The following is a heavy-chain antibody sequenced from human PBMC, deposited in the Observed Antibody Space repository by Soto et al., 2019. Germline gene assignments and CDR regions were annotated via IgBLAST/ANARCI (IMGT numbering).Heavy chain of an antibody. CDR2: IIPIFGTA. CDR3: ARDHGEGSGYESVSEFYGRDV. J-gene: IGHJ6*04. CDR1: GGTFSSYD. Sequence: SVKVSCKASGGTFSSYDISWVRQAPGQGLEWMGGIIPIFGTANYSQKFLGRVTITADESTSTAYMELSSLRSEDTAVYYCARDHGEGSGYESVSEFYGRDVWGEGNTLIASS. V-gene: IGHV1-69*13. D-gene: IGHD5-12*01.